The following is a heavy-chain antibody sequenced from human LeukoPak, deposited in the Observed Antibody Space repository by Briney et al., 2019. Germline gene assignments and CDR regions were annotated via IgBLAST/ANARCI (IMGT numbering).Heavy chain of an antibody. Sequence: GESLKISCKGSGYSFTSYWIGWVRQLPGKGLEWMGIIYPGDSDTRYSPSFQVQVTISADKSISTAYLRWSSLKASDTAMYYCASRITGTGGYFDYWGQGTLVTVSS. V-gene: IGHV5-51*01. D-gene: IGHD1-20*01. CDR1: GYSFTSYW. CDR2: IYPGDSDT. J-gene: IGHJ4*02. CDR3: ASRITGTGGYFDY.